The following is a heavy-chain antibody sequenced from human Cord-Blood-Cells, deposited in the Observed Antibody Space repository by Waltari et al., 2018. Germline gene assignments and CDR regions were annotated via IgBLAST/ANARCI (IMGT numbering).Heavy chain of an antibody. J-gene: IGHJ4*02. CDR1: GYTFTGYY. CDR3: ASVVGINWYYVDY. Sequence: QVQLVQSGAEVKKPGASVKVSCKASGYTFTGYYMHWVRRAPGQGLEWRGWINPNRGGTNYAQKFQGRVTMTRDTSFSTAYMELRRLRSDDTAVYYCASVVGINWYYVDYWGQGTLVTVSS. CDR2: INPNRGGT. V-gene: IGHV1-2*02. D-gene: IGHD3-22*01.